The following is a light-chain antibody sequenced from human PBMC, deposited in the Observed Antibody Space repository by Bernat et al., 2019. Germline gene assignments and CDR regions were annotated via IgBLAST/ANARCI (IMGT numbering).Light chain of an antibody. CDR1: QSVSGF. V-gene: IGKV3-11*01. CDR3: QQRAVWSPLT. J-gene: IGKJ4*01. Sequence: EVVLTQSPATLSLSPGESATLSCRASQSVSGFLAWYQQKPGQAPRLLIYDASNRATGIPARFSGSGSGTDFTLTISSLEPEDFAVYYCQQRAVWSPLTFGGGTKVEMK. CDR2: DAS.